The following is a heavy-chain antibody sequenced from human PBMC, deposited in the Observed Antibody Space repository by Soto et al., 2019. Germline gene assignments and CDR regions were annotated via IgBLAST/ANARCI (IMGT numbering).Heavy chain of an antibody. J-gene: IGHJ4*02. Sequence: QITLKESGPTVVNPTETLTLTCTFSGFSLTTSGVGVGWVRQSPGKAPEWLALIYWDDDKRYSTSLNSRLIITKDTSKNQVVLTMANVDPADTATYYCAHRVLRTVFGLVTTTAIYFDFWGPGTPVVVSP. CDR1: GFSLTTSGVG. V-gene: IGHV2-5*02. D-gene: IGHD3-3*01. CDR3: AHRVLRTVFGLVTTTAIYFDF. CDR2: IYWDDDK.